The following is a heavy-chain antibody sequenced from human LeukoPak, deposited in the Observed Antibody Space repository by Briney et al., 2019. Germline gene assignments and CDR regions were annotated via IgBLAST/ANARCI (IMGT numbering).Heavy chain of an antibody. CDR2: VYYSGST. CDR1: GGSITSSSYY. Sequence: SETLSLTCTVSGGSITSSSYYWGWIRQPPRKGLEWIGSVYYSGSTYYNPSLKSRVTMSVDTSKNQFSLKLSSVTAADTAVYYCARLVRWPASVYYDSSGPTHMNYWGQGTLVTVSS. V-gene: IGHV4-39*01. D-gene: IGHD3-22*01. CDR3: ARLVRWPASVYYDSSGPTHMNY. J-gene: IGHJ4*02.